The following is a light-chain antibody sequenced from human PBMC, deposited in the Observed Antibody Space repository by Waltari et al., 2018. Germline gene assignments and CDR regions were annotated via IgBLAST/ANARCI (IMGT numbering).Light chain of an antibody. Sequence: QSALTQPRSVSGSPGQSVIISCTGTSSDVGAYNYVSWYQQHPGKAPKLMIYDVSKRPSGVPDRFSGSKSGNTASLTISGLQAEDEADYDCCSYAGSYTWVFGGGTKLTVL. CDR3: CSYAGSYTWV. CDR2: DVS. J-gene: IGLJ3*02. CDR1: SSDVGAYNY. V-gene: IGLV2-11*01.